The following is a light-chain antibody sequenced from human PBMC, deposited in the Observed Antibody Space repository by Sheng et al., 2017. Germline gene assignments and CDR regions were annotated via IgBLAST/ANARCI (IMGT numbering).Light chain of an antibody. CDR1: QSVSSY. CDR2: DAS. Sequence: EIVLTQSPATLSLSPGERATLSCRASQSVSSYLAWYQQKPGQAPRLLIYDASTRATGIPARFGGSGSGTEFTLTISSLRSEDFAVYYCQQYNNWPMYTFGQGTKLEIK. V-gene: IGKV3-15*01. CDR3: QQYNNWPMYT. J-gene: IGKJ2*01.